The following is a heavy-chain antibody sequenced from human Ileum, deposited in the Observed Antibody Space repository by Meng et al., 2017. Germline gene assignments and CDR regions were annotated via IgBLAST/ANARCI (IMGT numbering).Heavy chain of an antibody. CDR2: IKSKTDGGTT. CDR1: GFTFSNAW. D-gene: IGHD3/OR15-3a*01. CDR3: TTGEFGPTHVLVDY. J-gene: IGHJ4*01. Sequence: GESLKISCAASGFTFSNAWMSWVRQAPGKGLEWVGRIKSKTDGGTTDYAAPVKGRFTISRDDSKNTLYLQMNSLKTEDTAVYYCTTGEFGPTHVLVDYWGHGTQVTVSS. V-gene: IGHV3-15*01.